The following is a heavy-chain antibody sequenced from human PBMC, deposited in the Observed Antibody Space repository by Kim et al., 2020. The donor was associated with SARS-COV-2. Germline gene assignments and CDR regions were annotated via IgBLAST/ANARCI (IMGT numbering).Heavy chain of an antibody. CDR1: GGTFSSYA. D-gene: IGHD3-22*01. Sequence: SVKVSCKASGGTFSSYAISWVRQAPGQGLEWMGGIIPIFGTANYAQKFQGRVTITADESTSTAYMELSSLRSEDTAVYYCARRVLGYYDSLLVTYDSSGYHNWFDPWGQGTLVTVSS. V-gene: IGHV1-69*13. CDR2: IIPIFGTA. CDR3: ARRVLGYYDSLLVTYDSSGYHNWFDP. J-gene: IGHJ5*02.